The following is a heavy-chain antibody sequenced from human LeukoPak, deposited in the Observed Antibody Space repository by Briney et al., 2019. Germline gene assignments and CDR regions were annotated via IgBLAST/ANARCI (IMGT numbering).Heavy chain of an antibody. CDR3: ATRHSSGREDY. V-gene: IGHV4-39*01. Sequence: SETLSLTCSVSGGSISSSSYYWGWIRQPPGKGLEWIGAISYSRTTYYNPSLQSRVTISVDTSKNQFSLNLSSVTAADTAVYYCATRHSSGREDYWGQGTLVTVSS. CDR2: ISYSRTT. CDR1: GGSISSSSYY. J-gene: IGHJ4*02. D-gene: IGHD6-19*01.